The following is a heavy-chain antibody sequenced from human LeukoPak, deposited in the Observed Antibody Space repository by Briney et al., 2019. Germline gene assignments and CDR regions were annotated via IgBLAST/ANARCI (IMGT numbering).Heavy chain of an antibody. D-gene: IGHD6-13*01. CDR3: ARVDRAGQQRKLDY. V-gene: IGHV4-34*01. Sequence: PSETLSLTCAVYGGSFSGYYWSWIRQPPGKGLEWIGEINHSGSTNYNPSLKSRVTISVDTSKNQFSLKLSSVTAADTAVYYCARVDRAGQQRKLDYWGQGTLVTVSS. CDR2: INHSGST. J-gene: IGHJ4*02. CDR1: GGSFSGYY.